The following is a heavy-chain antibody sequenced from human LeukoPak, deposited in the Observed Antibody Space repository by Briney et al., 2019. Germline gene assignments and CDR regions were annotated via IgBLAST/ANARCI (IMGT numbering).Heavy chain of an antibody. D-gene: IGHD5-18*01. CDR3: ASRVGYSYGDDY. CDR2: INHSGST. CDR1: GVSFSGYY. J-gene: IGHJ4*02. V-gene: IGHV4-34*01. Sequence: SETLSLTCAVYGVSFSGYYWGWIRQPPGKGLEWIGEINHSGSTNYNPSLKSRVTISVDTSKNQFSLKLSSVTAADTAVYYCASRVGYSYGDDYWGQGALVTVSS.